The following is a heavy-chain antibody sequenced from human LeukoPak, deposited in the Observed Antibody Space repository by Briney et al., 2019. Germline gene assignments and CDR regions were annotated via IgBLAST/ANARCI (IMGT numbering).Heavy chain of an antibody. J-gene: IGHJ4*02. CDR2: INHSGST. D-gene: IGHD3-3*01. CDR3: ARATWITIFGVVSHFDY. Sequence: PSETLSLTCAVYGGSFSGYYWSWLRQPPGKGLEWIGEINHSGSTNYNPSLKSRVTISVDTSKNQFSLKLSSVTAADTAVYYCARATWITIFGVVSHFDYWGQGTLVTVSS. V-gene: IGHV4-34*01. CDR1: GGSFSGYY.